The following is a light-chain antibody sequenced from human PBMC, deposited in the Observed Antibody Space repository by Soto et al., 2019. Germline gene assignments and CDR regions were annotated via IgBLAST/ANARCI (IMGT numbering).Light chain of an antibody. J-gene: IGLJ2*01. CDR3: SSFAGTNTYVV. V-gene: IGLV2-14*03. Sequence: QSALTQPASVSGSPGQSITISCSGTSSDIGSYNHVAWYQQFPGKSPKLMIYAVSDRPPGVSDRFSGSKSGITASLTISGLQTEDEADYYCSSFAGTNTYVVFGGGTKVTVL. CDR1: SSDIGSYNH. CDR2: AVS.